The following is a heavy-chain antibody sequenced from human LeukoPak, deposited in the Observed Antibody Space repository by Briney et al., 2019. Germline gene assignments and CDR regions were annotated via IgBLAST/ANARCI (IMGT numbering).Heavy chain of an antibody. V-gene: IGHV3-48*01. Sequence: GGSLRLSCAASGFTFSSYSMNWVRQAPGKGLEWVSYISSSSSTIYYADSVKGRFTISRDNAKNSLYLRMNSLRAEDTAVYYCAREAPNTMWNFDAFDIWGQGTMVTVSS. CDR2: ISSSSSTI. CDR3: AREAPNTMWNFDAFDI. D-gene: IGHD3-10*02. J-gene: IGHJ3*02. CDR1: GFTFSSYS.